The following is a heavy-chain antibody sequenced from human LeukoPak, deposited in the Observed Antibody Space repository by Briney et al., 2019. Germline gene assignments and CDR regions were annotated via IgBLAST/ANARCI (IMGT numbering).Heavy chain of an antibody. D-gene: IGHD3-16*01. CDR2: IYYSGSA. CDR1: GGSISSYY. J-gene: IGHJ6*03. Sequence: PSETLSLTCTVSGGSISSYYWSWIRQPPGTGLEWIGYIYYSGSANYNPSPKSRVTISVDTSKNQFSLKLSSVTAADTAVYYCARRYGSSLGGYYYYYMDVWGKGTTVTVSS. V-gene: IGHV4-59*08. CDR3: ARRYGSSLGGYYYYYMDV.